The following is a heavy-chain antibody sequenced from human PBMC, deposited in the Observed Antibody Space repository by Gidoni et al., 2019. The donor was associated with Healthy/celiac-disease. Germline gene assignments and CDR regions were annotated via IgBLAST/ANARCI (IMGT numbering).Heavy chain of an antibody. Sequence: QVQLVQSGAEVKKPGSSVKVSCKASGGPFSSYAISWVRQAPGQGLEWMGGIIPIFGTANYAQKFQGRVTITADESTSTAYMELSSLRSEDTAVYYCARAFLGDFWSGYYNYLGYWGQGTLVTVSS. J-gene: IGHJ4*02. D-gene: IGHD3-3*01. CDR2: IIPIFGTA. V-gene: IGHV1-69*01. CDR1: GGPFSSYA. CDR3: ARAFLGDFWSGYYNYLGY.